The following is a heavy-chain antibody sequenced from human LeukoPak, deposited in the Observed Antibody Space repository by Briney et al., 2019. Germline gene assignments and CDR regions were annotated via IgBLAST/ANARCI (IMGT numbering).Heavy chain of an antibody. V-gene: IGHV3-11*01. J-gene: IGHJ4*02. CDR2: ISSSGSTI. Sequence: GGSLRLSCAASGFTFSDYYMSWIRQAPGKGLQWVSYISSSGSTIYYAGSVKGRFTISRDNAKNSLYLQMNSLRAEDTAVYYCASAVAGTSFDYWGQRTPVTVSS. CDR1: GFTFSDYY. D-gene: IGHD6-19*01. CDR3: ASAVAGTSFDY.